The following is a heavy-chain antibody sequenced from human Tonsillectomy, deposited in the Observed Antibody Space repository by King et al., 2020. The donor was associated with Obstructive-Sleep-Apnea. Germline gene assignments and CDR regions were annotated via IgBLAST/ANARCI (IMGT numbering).Heavy chain of an antibody. CDR1: GFTFSSYS. Sequence: VQLVESGGGLVKPGGSLRLSCAASGFTFSSYSMNWVRQAPGKVLEWVSSISSGSSYIYYADSVKGRFTISRDNAKNSLYLQMNSLRAEDTAVYYCAGARERSYCTPTSCFLYPCDYWGQGTLVTVSS. CDR2: ISSGSSYI. D-gene: IGHD2-2*01. J-gene: IGHJ4*02. CDR3: AGARERSYCTPTSCFLYPCDY. V-gene: IGHV3-21*01.